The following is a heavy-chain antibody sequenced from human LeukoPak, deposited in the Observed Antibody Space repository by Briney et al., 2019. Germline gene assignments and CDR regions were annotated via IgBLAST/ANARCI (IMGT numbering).Heavy chain of an antibody. CDR2: IKPSGGST. D-gene: IGHD2-2*02. Sequence: ASVKVSCKASGYTFTSCYMHWVRHAPGQGLEWMGIIKPSGGSTSYAQKFQGRVTMTRATSTSTVYMELSSLRSEDTAVYYCARAFVCSSTSCYTGDAFDIWGQGTMVTVSS. CDR1: GYTFTSCY. CDR3: ARAFVCSSTSCYTGDAFDI. J-gene: IGHJ3*02. V-gene: IGHV1-46*03.